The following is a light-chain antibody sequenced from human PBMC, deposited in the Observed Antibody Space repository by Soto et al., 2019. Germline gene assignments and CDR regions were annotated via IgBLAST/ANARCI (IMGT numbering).Light chain of an antibody. J-gene: IGKJ2*01. CDR2: GVS. CDR3: QQCHHWPLT. V-gene: IGKV3-15*01. Sequence: EIVMTQSPATLSLSPGERATLSCRASQSISGELAWYQQRHGQPPRLLIYGVSTRATGVPTRFSGSGSGSDFAITISGLQSEDFAVYYCQQCHHWPLTFGQGTRLDI. CDR1: QSISGE.